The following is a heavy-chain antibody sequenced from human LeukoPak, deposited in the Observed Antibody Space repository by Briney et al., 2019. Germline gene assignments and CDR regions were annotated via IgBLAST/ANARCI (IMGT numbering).Heavy chain of an antibody. CDR1: GNYW. V-gene: IGHV3-74*01. D-gene: IGHD4-23*01. J-gene: IGHJ4*02. CDR3: AKYAPPTTVVTRFFDY. Sequence: GGSLRLSCAASGNYWMHWVRQAPGKGLVWVSHINSDGSWTSYADSVKGRFTISKDNAKNTVYLQMNSLRVEDTAVYYCAKYAPPTTVVTRFFDYWGQGTLVTVSS. CDR2: INSDGSWT.